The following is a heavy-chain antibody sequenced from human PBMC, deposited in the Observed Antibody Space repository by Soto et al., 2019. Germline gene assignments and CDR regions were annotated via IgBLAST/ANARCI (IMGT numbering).Heavy chain of an antibody. CDR2: IVVGSGNT. J-gene: IGHJ5*02. CDR3: AAVATIFGVVTLTDWFDP. Sequence: SVKVSCKASGFTFTSSAVQWVRQARGQRLEWIGWIVVGSGNTNYAQKFQERVTITRDMSTSTAYMELSSLRSEDTAVYYCAAVATIFGVVTLTDWFDPWGQGTLVTVS. V-gene: IGHV1-58*01. D-gene: IGHD3-3*01. CDR1: GFTFTSSA.